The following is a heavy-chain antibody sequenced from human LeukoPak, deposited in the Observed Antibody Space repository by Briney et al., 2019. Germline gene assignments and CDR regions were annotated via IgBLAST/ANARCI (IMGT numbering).Heavy chain of an antibody. CDR2: IYHSGST. J-gene: IGHJ5*02. V-gene: IGHV4-30-2*01. CDR1: GGSISSGGYC. D-gene: IGHD3-10*01. CDR3: ARYYYGSGSENWFDP. Sequence: SKTLSLTCTVSGGSISSGGYCWSWIRQPPGKGLEWIGYIYHSGSTNYNPSLKSRVTISVDKSKNQFSLKLSSVTAADTAVYYCARYYYGSGSENWFDPWGQGTLVTVSS.